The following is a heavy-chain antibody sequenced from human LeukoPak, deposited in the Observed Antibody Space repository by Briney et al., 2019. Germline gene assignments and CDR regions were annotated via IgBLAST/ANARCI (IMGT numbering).Heavy chain of an antibody. CDR3: AVSVNWNYVPPDY. D-gene: IGHD1-7*01. V-gene: IGHV3-23*01. Sequence: PGGSLRLSCGASGFTFSSYAMAWVRQAPGKGLEWVSAIRGTGSSTYYADSVKGRFTISRDNAKNSLYLQMNSLRAEDTAVYYCAVSVNWNYVPPDYWGQGTLVTVSS. CDR2: IRGTGSST. CDR1: GFTFSSYA. J-gene: IGHJ4*02.